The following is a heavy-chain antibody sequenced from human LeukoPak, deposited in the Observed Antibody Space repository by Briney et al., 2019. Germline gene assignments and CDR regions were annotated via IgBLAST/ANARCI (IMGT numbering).Heavy chain of an antibody. Sequence: PGGSLRLSCAASGFTFSSYSMNWVRQAPGKGLEWVSSISSSSSYIYYADSVKGRFTISRDNAKNSLYLQMNSLRAEDTAVYYCARDPGSAYYYGSGSSYYFDYWGQGTLVTVSS. D-gene: IGHD3-10*01. CDR1: GFTFSSYS. J-gene: IGHJ4*02. CDR2: ISSSSSYI. V-gene: IGHV3-21*01. CDR3: ARDPGSAYYYGSGSSYYFDY.